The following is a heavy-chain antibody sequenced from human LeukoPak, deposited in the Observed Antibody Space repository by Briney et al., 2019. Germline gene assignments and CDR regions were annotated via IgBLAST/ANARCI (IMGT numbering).Heavy chain of an antibody. CDR2: IYYSGST. CDR3: ARVEGGSGWYYFDY. J-gene: IGHJ4*02. D-gene: IGHD6-19*01. V-gene: IGHV4-30-4*01. Sequence: SQTLSLTCTVSGGSLSSGDYYWGWLRQPPGKGLEGIGYIYYSGSTYYNPSLKSRVTISVDTSKNQFSLKLSSVTAADTAVYYCARVEGGSGWYYFDYWGQGTLVTVSS. CDR1: GGSLSSGDYY.